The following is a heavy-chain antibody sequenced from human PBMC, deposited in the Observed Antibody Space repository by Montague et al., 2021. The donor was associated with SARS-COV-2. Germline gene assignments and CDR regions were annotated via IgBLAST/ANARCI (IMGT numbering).Heavy chain of an antibody. CDR3: ARGSRQWLVRRRHYYYFDY. J-gene: IGHJ4*02. CDR2: INHSGST. Sequence: SETLSLTCGVSGTSFSGYYWSWIRQPPGKGLEWIGEINHSGSTNYNPSLKSRVTISVDTSKSQFSLKLSSVTAADTAVYYCARGSRQWLVRRRHYYYFDYWGQGTLVTVSS. V-gene: IGHV4-34*01. D-gene: IGHD6-19*01. CDR1: GTSFSGYY.